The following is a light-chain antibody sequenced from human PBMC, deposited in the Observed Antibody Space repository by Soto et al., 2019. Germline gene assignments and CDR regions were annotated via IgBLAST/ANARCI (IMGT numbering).Light chain of an antibody. CDR2: DAS. CDR1: QSISSW. CDR3: QQYDNPLFT. Sequence: DIQMTQSPSTLSASVGDRVTITCRASQSISSWLAWYQQKPGKAPKLLIYDASSLESGVPSRFSGSGSGTDFTFTISSLQPEDIATYYCQQYDNPLFTFGPGTKVDIK. V-gene: IGKV1-5*01. J-gene: IGKJ3*01.